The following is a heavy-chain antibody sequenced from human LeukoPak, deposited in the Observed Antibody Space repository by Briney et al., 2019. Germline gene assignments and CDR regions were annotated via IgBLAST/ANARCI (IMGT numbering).Heavy chain of an antibody. CDR2: IYPGDSDT. J-gene: IGHJ6*03. Sequence: GESLKISCKGSGYSFTSYWIGWVRQMPGKGLEWMGIIYPGDSDTRYRPSFQGQVTISADKSISTAYLQWSSLKASDTAMYYCARLGLTPYYYYYMDVWGKGTTVTVSS. CDR1: GYSFTSYW. D-gene: IGHD1-14*01. CDR3: ARLGLTPYYYYYMDV. V-gene: IGHV5-51*01.